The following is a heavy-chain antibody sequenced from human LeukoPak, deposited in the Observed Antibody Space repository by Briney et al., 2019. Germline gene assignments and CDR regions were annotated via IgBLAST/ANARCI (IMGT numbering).Heavy chain of an antibody. J-gene: IGHJ4*02. CDR1: GFTFDDYA. CDR2: ISWNSGSI. D-gene: IGHD5-12*01. CDR3: AKALLSRGGIVATLDY. V-gene: IGHV3-9*01. Sequence: GGSLRLSCAASGFTFDDYAMHWVRQAPGKGLEWVSGISWNSGSIGYADSVKGRFTISRDNAKNSLYLQMNSLRAEDTALYYCAKALLSRGGIVATLDYWGQGTLVTVSS.